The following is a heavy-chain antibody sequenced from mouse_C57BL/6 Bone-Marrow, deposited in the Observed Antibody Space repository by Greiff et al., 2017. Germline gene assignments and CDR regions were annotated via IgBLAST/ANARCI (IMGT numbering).Heavy chain of an antibody. J-gene: IGHJ4*01. CDR2: IDPSDSYT. D-gene: IGHD2-4*01. CDR1: GYTFTSYW. CDR3: ARSGDYGDYYAMDY. V-gene: IGHV1-69*01. Sequence: QVQLQQPGAELVMPGASVKLSCKASGYTFTSYWMHWVKQRPGQGLEWIGEIDPSDSYTNYNQKFKGKSTLTVDKSSSTASMQLSSLTSEDSAVYYCARSGDYGDYYAMDYWGQGTSVTVSS.